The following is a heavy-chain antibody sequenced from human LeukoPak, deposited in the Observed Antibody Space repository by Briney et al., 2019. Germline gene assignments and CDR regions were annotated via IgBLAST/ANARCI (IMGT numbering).Heavy chain of an antibody. Sequence: DPGGSLRLSCAASGFSFSDYYMSWIRQAPGKGLEWLSYIDGTSTFTNYADSVKGRFTISRDNSKNTLYLQMNSLRAEDTAVYYCARDLLMDVWGQGTTVTVSS. CDR2: IDGTSTFT. CDR3: ARDLLMDV. J-gene: IGHJ6*02. CDR1: GFSFSDYY. V-gene: IGHV3-11*06.